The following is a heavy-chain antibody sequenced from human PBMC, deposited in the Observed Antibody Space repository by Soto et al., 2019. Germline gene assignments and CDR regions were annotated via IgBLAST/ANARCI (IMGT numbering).Heavy chain of an antibody. J-gene: IGHJ4*01. CDR2: IKSKTDGGTT. Sequence: GGSLRLSCAASGVTVSSNYMSGVRKAPGKGLEWVGRIKSKTDGGTTDYAAPVKGRFAISRDDSNNMVYLQMNSLKIEDTAVYYCTTDSYSTIIIVRFDYWGHGTLVTVSS. CDR3: TTDSYSTIIIVRFDY. V-gene: IGHV3-15*01. CDR1: GVTVSSNY. D-gene: IGHD3-22*01.